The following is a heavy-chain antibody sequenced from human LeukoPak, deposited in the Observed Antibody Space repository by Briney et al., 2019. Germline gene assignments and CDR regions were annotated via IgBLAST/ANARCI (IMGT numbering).Heavy chain of an antibody. V-gene: IGHV3-74*01. Sequence: PGGSLRLSCAASGFPFSTYWMHWVRQPPGKGLVWVSRISPDGSSRSYADSVKGRFIMSRDNAKNTLSLQMNSLTAEDTAVYYCARDGGLLPDNWGKAILVTVSS. CDR1: GFPFSTYW. J-gene: IGHJ4*02. CDR2: ISPDGSSR. D-gene: IGHD2-21*02. CDR3: ARDGGLLPDN.